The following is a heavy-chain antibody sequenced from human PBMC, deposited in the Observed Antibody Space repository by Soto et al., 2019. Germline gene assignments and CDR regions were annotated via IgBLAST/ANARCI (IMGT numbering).Heavy chain of an antibody. Sequence: GASVKVSCKASGYTFTSYDINWVRQATGQGLEWMGWMNPNSGNTGYAQKFQGRVTMTRNTSIGTAYMELSSLRSEDTAVYYCARMATSGTLNWFDPWGQGTLVTVSS. CDR1: GYTFTSYD. CDR2: MNPNSGNT. J-gene: IGHJ5*02. V-gene: IGHV1-8*01. CDR3: ARMATSGTLNWFDP.